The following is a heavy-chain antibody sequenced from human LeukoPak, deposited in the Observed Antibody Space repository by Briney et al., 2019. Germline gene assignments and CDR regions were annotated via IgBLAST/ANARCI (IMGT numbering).Heavy chain of an antibody. Sequence: SETLSLTCTVSGGSISSYYWSWIRQPPGKGLEWIGYIYYSGSTNYNPSLKSRVTISVDTSKNQFSLKLSSVTAADTAVYYCARLDCIGGSCRVFDYWGQGTRVTVSS. CDR3: ARLDCIGGSCRVFDY. D-gene: IGHD2-15*01. V-gene: IGHV4-59*01. CDR2: IYYSGST. CDR1: GGSISSYY. J-gene: IGHJ4*02.